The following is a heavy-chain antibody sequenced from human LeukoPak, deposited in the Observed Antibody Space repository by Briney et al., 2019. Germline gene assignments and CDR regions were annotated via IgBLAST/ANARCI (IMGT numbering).Heavy chain of an antibody. J-gene: IGHJ1*01. V-gene: IGHV3-48*01. CDR1: GFTFSSCS. Sequence: GGSLRLSCAASGFTFSSCSMNWVRQAPGKGLEWVAYISSSTSTIYYADSVKGRFTISRDNSKNTLYLQMNSLRAEDTAVYYCARVGYSYGNGNSEYFQHWGQGTLVTVSS. D-gene: IGHD5-18*01. CDR2: ISSSTSTI. CDR3: ARVGYSYGNGNSEYFQH.